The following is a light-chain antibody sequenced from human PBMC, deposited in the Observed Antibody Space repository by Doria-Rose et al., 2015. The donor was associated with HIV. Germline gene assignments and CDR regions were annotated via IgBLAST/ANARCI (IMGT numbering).Light chain of an antibody. V-gene: IGKV3-15*01. J-gene: IGKJ5*01. CDR3: HQYNNWPT. CDR1: QSVSTD. Sequence: DIVMTQTPETLSVSPGESATLSCRASQSVSTDLAWYQHKPGQAPRLLIWGASARATGSPARFSGSGSGTEFTLTISSLQSEDFAIYFCHQYNNWPTFGQGTRLDIK. CDR2: GAS.